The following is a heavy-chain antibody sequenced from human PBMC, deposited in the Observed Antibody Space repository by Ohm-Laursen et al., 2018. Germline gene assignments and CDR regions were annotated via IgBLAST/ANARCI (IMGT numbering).Heavy chain of an antibody. CDR2: INHSGST. CDR3: ARGAYDFWSGYYTGPGGMDV. D-gene: IGHD3-3*01. Sequence: SETLSLTCAVYGGSFSGYYWSWIRQPPGKGLEWIGEINHSGSTNYNPSLKSRVTISVDTSKNQFSLKLSSVTAADTAVYYCARGAYDFWSGYYTGPGGMDVWGQGTTVTVSS. CDR1: GGSFSGYY. V-gene: IGHV4-34*01. J-gene: IGHJ6*02.